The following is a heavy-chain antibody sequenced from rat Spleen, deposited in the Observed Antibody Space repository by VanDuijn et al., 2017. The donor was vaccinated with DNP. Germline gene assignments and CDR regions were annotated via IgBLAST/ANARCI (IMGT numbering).Heavy chain of an antibody. V-gene: IGHV5-31*01. Sequence: EVQLVESGGDLVQPGRSLKVSCVVSGFTFNNYWMTWIRQVPGKGLEWVASITTSGDSTSSPDSVKGRFTISRHNAENTVYLEMNSLRSEDTATYHCVKHLDAWGQGTSVTVSS. J-gene: IGHJ4*01. CDR2: ITTSGDST. CDR1: GFTFNNYW. D-gene: IGHD2-5*01. CDR3: VKHLDA.